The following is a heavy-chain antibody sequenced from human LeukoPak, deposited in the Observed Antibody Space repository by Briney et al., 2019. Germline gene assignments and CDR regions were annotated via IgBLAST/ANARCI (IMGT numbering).Heavy chain of an antibody. CDR2: IYHSGST. J-gene: IGHJ4*02. CDR1: GGSISSGGYS. V-gene: IGHV4-30-2*01. CDR3: ARDEARVLDY. Sequence: PSETLSLTCAVSGGSISSGGYSWSWIRQPPGKGLEWIGYIYHSGSTYYNPSLKSRVTISVDRSKNQFSLKLSSVTAADTAVYYCARDEARVLDYWGQGTLVTVSS.